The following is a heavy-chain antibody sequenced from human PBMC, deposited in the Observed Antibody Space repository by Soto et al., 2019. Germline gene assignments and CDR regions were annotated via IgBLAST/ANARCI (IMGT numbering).Heavy chain of an antibody. V-gene: IGHV3-30*18. CDR2: ISFDGSNK. CDR3: AKDPALGCGSTSCFALIYH. CDR1: GFTFSSYG. Sequence: GGSLRLSCAASGFTFSSYGMHWVRQAPGKGLQWVALISFDGSNKYYADSVKGRFTISRDNSNNTLYLQMNSLRGEDTAVYYCAKDPALGCGSTSCFALIYHWGQGTLVTVSS. J-gene: IGHJ5*02. D-gene: IGHD2-2*01.